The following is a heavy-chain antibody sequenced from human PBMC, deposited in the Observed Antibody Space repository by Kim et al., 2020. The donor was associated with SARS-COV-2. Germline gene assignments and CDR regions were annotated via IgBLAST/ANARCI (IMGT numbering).Heavy chain of an antibody. Sequence: GESLKISCKGSGYSFTSYWIGWVRQMPGKGLEWMGIIYPGDSDTRYSPSFQGHVTISAEKSISTAYLQWSSLKASDTAMYYCARQRYFDTPGFYYYGMDVWGQETTVTVSS. CDR2: IYPGDSDT. V-gene: IGHV5-51*01. CDR3: ARQRYFDTPGFYYYGMDV. D-gene: IGHD3-9*01. J-gene: IGHJ6*02. CDR1: GYSFTSYW.